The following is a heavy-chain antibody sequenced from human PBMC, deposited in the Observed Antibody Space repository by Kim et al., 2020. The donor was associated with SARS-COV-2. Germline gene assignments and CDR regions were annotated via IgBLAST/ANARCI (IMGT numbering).Heavy chain of an antibody. CDR1: GFTFSSYG. CDR2: ISYDGSNK. Sequence: GGSLRLSCAASGFTFSSYGMHWVRQAPGKGLEWVAVISYDGSNKYYADSVKGRFTISRDNYKNTLYLQMNSLRAEDTAVSYCAKEAGLDYYDSSGYCMDVWGQGTTVTVSS. J-gene: IGHJ6*02. CDR3: AKEAGLDYYDSSGYCMDV. D-gene: IGHD3-22*01. V-gene: IGHV3-30*18.